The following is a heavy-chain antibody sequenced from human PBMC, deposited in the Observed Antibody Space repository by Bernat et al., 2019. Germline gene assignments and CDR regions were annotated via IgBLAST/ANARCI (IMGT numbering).Heavy chain of an antibody. J-gene: IGHJ3*02. D-gene: IGHD3-9*01. CDR1: GGSISSGGYS. CDR3: ARGSLRYFDWLLATDAFDI. V-gene: IGHV4-30-2*01. Sequence: QLQLQESGSGLVKPSQTLSLTCAVSGGSISSGGYSWSWIRQPPGKGLEWIGYIYHSGRTYYNPSLQSRVTISVDRSKNQFSLKLSSVTAADTAVYYCARGSLRYFDWLLATDAFDIWGQGTMVTVSS. CDR2: IYHSGRT.